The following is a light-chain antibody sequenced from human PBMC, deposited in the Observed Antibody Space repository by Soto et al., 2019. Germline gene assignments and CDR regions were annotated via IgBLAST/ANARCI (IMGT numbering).Light chain of an antibody. CDR3: SSYATSTPVL. J-gene: IGLJ2*01. CDR1: SIDVSGYNY. V-gene: IGLV2-14*03. Sequence: QSALTQPASVSGSPGQSITISCTGTSIDVSGYNYVSGYQQHPGRATQLMIYDVSHRPSGVSNRFSGSRSGNTASLTISGLQAEDDADYYCSSYATSTPVLFGGGTKLTVL. CDR2: DVS.